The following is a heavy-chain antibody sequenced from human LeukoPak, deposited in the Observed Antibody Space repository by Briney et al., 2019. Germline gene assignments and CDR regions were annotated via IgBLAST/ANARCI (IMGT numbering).Heavy chain of an antibody. CDR1: GFTFSSYG. D-gene: IGHD3-22*01. J-gene: IGHJ4*02. CDR3: ACYYDSSGSPYYFYY. Sequence: PGRSLRLSCAASGFTFSSYGMHWVRQAPGKGLEWVAVIWYDGSNKYYADSVKCRFTISRDNSKNTLYLQMNSLRAEDTAVYYCACYYDSSGSPYYFYYWGQGTLVTVSS. CDR2: IWYDGSNK. V-gene: IGHV3-33*01.